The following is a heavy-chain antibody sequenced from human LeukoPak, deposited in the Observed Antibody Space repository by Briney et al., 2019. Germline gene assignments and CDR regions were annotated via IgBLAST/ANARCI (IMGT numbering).Heavy chain of an antibody. Sequence: ASVKVSCKASGYTFTVYYMHWVRQAPGQGLECMGWINPYNGNTNYAQKLQGRVTMTTDTSTSTAYMELRSLRSDDTAVYYCARELYGRFEYWGQGTLVTVSS. CDR1: GYTFTVYY. CDR3: ARELYGRFEY. V-gene: IGHV1-18*04. J-gene: IGHJ4*02. D-gene: IGHD2-2*02. CDR2: INPYNGNT.